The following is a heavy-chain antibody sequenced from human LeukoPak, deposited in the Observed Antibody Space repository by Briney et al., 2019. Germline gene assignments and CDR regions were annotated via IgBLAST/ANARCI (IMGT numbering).Heavy chain of an antibody. CDR2: ISYDGSNK. V-gene: IGHV3-30-3*01. D-gene: IGHD2-8*02. CDR1: GFTFSSYA. J-gene: IGHJ4*02. CDR3: AKDLNPRRRWCNDY. Sequence: GGSLRLSCAASGFTFSSYAMHWVRQAPGKGLEWVAVISYDGSNKYYADSVKGRFTISRDNSKNTLYLQMNSLRAEDTAVYYCAKDLNPRRRWCNDYWGQGTLVTVSS.